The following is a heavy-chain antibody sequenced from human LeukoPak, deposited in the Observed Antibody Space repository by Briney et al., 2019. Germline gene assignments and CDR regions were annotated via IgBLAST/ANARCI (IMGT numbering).Heavy chain of an antibody. CDR1: GFTFSDYY. J-gene: IGHJ4*02. CDR2: ISSSGSTI. V-gene: IGHV3-11*01. D-gene: IGHD3-16*01. CDR3: ARDPPDYVWGSQGGNFDY. Sequence: PGGSLRLSCAASGFTFSDYYMSWIRQAPGKGLEWVSYISSSGSTIYYADSVKGRFTISRDNAKNSLYLQMNSLRAEDTAVYYCARDPPDYVWGSQGGNFDYWGQGTLVTVSS.